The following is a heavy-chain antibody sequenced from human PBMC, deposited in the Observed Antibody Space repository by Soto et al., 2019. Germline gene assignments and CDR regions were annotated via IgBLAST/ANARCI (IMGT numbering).Heavy chain of an antibody. Sequence: QITLKESGPTLVKPTQTLTLTCTFSGFSLTTSGVGVGWIRQPPGKALEWLALIYWNDEKRYSPSLKSRPTITKDTSRNQVVLTMTNMDPVDTATYYCAHRLRWLANFDYWGQGTLVTVSS. D-gene: IGHD6-19*01. V-gene: IGHV2-5*01. J-gene: IGHJ4*02. CDR1: GFSLTTSGVG. CDR2: IYWNDEK. CDR3: AHRLRWLANFDY.